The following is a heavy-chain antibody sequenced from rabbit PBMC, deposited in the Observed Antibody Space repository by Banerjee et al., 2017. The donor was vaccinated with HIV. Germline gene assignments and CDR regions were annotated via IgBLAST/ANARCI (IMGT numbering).Heavy chain of an antibody. CDR2: MDTGNT. D-gene: IGHD6-1*01. CDR3: ARAVYTAYGYFDL. CDR1: GFSFSSNYD. Sequence: QSLEESGGDLVKSGASLTLTCTASGFSFSSNYDMCWVRQAPGKGLELIACMDTGNTVYANWAKGRFTISKTSSTTMTLQMTSLTAADTATYFCARAVYTAYGYFDLWGQGTLVTVS. J-gene: IGHJ4*01. V-gene: IGHV1S40*01.